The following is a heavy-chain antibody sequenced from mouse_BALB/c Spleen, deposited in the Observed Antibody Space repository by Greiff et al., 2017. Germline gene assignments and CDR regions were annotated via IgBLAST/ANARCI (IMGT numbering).Heavy chain of an antibody. CDR1: GYSITSDYA. J-gene: IGHJ4*01. CDR2: ISYSGST. D-gene: IGHD2-3*01. CDR3: ATHDGYYGGYYAMDY. V-gene: IGHV3-2*02. Sequence: EVKLMESGPGLVKPSQSLSLTCTVTGYSITSDYAWNWIRQFPGNKLEWMGYISYSGSTSYNPSLKSRISITRDTSKNQFFLQLNSVTTEDTATYYCATHDGYYGGYYAMDYWGQGTSVTVSS.